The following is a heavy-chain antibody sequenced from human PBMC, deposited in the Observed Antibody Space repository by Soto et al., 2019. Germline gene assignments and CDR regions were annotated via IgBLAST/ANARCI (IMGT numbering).Heavy chain of an antibody. D-gene: IGHD3-3*01. CDR3: ARDNQFLEGLLTSYFDF. J-gene: IGHJ4*02. Sequence: ASVKVSCKASGYSFTGYAMQWVRQAPGQGLEWMGWINGNNGNTKYSQQFQGRVTITRDTSASTAYMELRSLRSEDTAVYYCARDNQFLEGLLTSYFDFWGQGTLVTSPQ. CDR1: GYSFTGYA. CDR2: INGNNGNT. V-gene: IGHV1-3*01.